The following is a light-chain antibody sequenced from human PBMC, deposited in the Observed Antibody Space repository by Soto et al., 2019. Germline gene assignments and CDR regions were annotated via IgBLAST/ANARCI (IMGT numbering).Light chain of an antibody. CDR1: QTISTY. J-gene: IGKJ2*01. V-gene: IGKV1-39*01. CDR3: QQSLGIPYT. Sequence: IQMTQSPSALSASVGDRVTITCRASQTISTYLKWYQQKPGKAPKLLIYDASTLQSGVPSRFSGRGSGTDFTLAISSLQPEDFATYYCQQSLGIPYTFGQGTRLEIK. CDR2: DAS.